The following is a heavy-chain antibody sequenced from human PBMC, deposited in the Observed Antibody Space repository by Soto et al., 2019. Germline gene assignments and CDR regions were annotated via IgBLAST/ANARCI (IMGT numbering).Heavy chain of an antibody. D-gene: IGHD3-3*01. CDR3: ERDDLWSFDY. CDR1: GFTFSSYS. V-gene: IGHV3-48*01. Sequence: EVQLVESGGGLVQPGGSLRLSCAASGFTFSSYSRNWVRQARGKGLEWVSYIVGSTICYADSVKGRFTISRDNAKNSLYLTMDRVRAEVTAVYYCERDDLWSFDYWGPGTLVNVSA. CDR2: IVGSTI. J-gene: IGHJ4*02.